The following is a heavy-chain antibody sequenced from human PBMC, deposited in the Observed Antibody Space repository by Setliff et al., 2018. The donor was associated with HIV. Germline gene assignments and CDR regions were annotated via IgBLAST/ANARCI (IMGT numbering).Heavy chain of an antibody. CDR1: GSGFTFSSYS. CDR2: ISSTSSTI. D-gene: IGHD3-9*01. V-gene: IGHV3-48*01. Sequence: GGSLRLSCAASGSGFTFSSYSMNWVRRAPGKGLEWVSYISSTSSTIYYANSVKGRFTISGDDAKNSLYLQMNSLRAEDTAVYYCARDLYFYYYMDVWGKGTTVTVSS. J-gene: IGHJ6*03. CDR3: ARDLYFYYYMDV.